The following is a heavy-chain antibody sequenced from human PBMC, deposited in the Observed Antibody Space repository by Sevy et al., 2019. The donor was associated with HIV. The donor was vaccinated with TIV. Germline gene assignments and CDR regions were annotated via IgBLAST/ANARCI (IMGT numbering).Heavy chain of an antibody. D-gene: IGHD2-15*01. V-gene: IGHV3-30*03. CDR1: GFTFNNAW. CDR2: ISYDGGKT. Sequence: GGSLRLSCAASGFTFNNAWMSWVRQAPGKGLEWVAVISYDGGKTYHADSVKGRFTISRDNSENTLYLQMNSLRAEDTAVYYCTRDGGGDYFDYWGLGTLVTVSS. CDR3: TRDGGGDYFDY. J-gene: IGHJ4*02.